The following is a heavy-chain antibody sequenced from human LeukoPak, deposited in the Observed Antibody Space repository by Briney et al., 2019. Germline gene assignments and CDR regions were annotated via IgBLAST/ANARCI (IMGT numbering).Heavy chain of an antibody. CDR1: GFTVSRSF. V-gene: IGHV3-66*01. Sequence: QAGGSLRLSCAASGFTVSRSFMSWVRQAPGKGLEWVSIIYSGGTTYYADSVRGRFTISRDNSKNTLYLQMSSLRAEDTAVYYCAKDLSSWYILYLIFWGQGTLVTVSS. CDR3: AKDLSSWYILYLIF. J-gene: IGHJ4*02. CDR2: IYSGGTT. D-gene: IGHD6-13*01.